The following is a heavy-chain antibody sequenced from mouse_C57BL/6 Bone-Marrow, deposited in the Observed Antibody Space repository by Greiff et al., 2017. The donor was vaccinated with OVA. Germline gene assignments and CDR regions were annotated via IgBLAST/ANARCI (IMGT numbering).Heavy chain of an antibody. CDR3: ARARITTVEGTFAY. J-gene: IGHJ3*01. D-gene: IGHD1-1*01. Sequence: VQLQQPGAELVKPGASVKMSCKASGYTFTSYWITWVKQRPGQGLEWIGDIYPGSGSTNYNEKFKSKATLTVDTSSSTAYMQLSSLTSEDSAVYYGARARITTVEGTFAYWGQGTLVTVSA. V-gene: IGHV1-55*01. CDR2: IYPGSGST. CDR1: GYTFTSYW.